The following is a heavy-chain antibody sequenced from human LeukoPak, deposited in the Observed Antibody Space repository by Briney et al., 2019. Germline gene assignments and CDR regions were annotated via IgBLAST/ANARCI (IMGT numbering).Heavy chain of an antibody. CDR3: ARLAVAGTKFDY. CDR2: IYYSGST. J-gene: IGHJ4*02. CDR1: GGSISSSSYF. Sequence: SETLSLTCTVSGGSISSSSYFWAWIRQPPGKGLEWIGSIYYSGSTYYNPSLNSRVTISVDTSKNQFSLNLSSVTAADTAVYYCARLAVAGTKFDYWGQGTLVTVSS. D-gene: IGHD6-19*01. V-gene: IGHV4-39*01.